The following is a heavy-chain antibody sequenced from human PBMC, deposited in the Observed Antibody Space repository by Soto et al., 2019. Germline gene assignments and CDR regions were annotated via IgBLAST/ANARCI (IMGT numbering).Heavy chain of an antibody. V-gene: IGHV1-69*01. D-gene: IGHD1-20*01. J-gene: IGHJ6*02. CDR2: IIPIFGTA. CDR3: ARHPESGITGTTRYGMDV. Sequence: QVQLMQSGAEVKKPGSSVKVSCKASGGTFSSYAISWVRQAPGQGLEWMGGIIPIFGTANYAQKFQGRVTITADESTSTAYMELSSLRSEDTAVYYCARHPESGITGTTRYGMDVWGQGTTVTVSS. CDR1: GGTFSSYA.